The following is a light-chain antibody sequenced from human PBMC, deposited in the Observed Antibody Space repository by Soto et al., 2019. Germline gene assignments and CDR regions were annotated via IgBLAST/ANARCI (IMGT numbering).Light chain of an antibody. CDR3: SSFTTTNPLVV. J-gene: IGLJ2*01. Sequence: QSALAQPASVSGSPGQPITISCTGTSRDVGSYNYVSWYQQHPGKAPKLIIYEVSYRPSGVSHHVSGSKSGNTASLTISGLQAEYDAEYYCSSFTTTNPLVVFGGGTKLTVL. CDR2: EVS. CDR1: SRDVGSYNY. V-gene: IGLV2-14*01.